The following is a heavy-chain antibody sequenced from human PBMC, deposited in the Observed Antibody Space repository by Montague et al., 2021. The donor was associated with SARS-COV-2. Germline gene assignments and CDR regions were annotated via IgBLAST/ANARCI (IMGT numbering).Heavy chain of an antibody. J-gene: IGHJ4*02. V-gene: IGHV2-70*01. D-gene: IGHD3-9*01. Sequence: PALVKPTQTLTLTCTFSGFSLSTSGMCVSWIRQPPGKALEWLALIDWDDDRYYSTSLKTRLTISKDTSTNQVVLTMTNMDPVDTATYYCARTYYDILPNLYYFDYWGQGTLVTVSS. CDR3: ARTYYDILPNLYYFDY. CDR2: IDWDDDR. CDR1: GFSLSTSGMC.